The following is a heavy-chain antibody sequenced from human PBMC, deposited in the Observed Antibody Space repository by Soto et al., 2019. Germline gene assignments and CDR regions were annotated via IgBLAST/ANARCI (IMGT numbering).Heavy chain of an antibody. V-gene: IGHV4-34*01. CDR3: AGGVVGGIDTDYFDY. Sequence: QVQLQQWGAGLLKPSETLSLTCGVYGGSFSSYFWTWIRHPPGKGLEWIGESNHGGSTNYNPSLTSRVTISVDTSKNGSSLNLNAVTAAASAMYYCAGGVVGGIDTDYFDYWGQGTLVTVAS. J-gene: IGHJ4*02. CDR1: GGSFSSYF. CDR2: SNHGGST. D-gene: IGHD2-15*01.